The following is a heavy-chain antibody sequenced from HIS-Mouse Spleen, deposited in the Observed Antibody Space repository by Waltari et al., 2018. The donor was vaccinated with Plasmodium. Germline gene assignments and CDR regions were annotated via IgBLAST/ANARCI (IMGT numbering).Heavy chain of an antibody. CDR1: GFTFSSYG. Sequence: VQLVESGGGLVQPGGSLRLSCAASGFTFSSYGMHWVRQAPGKGRDWVAVIWYDGSNKYYADSVKGRFTISRDNSKNTLYLQMNSLRAEDTVVYYCAKEEGNWNDDDAFDIWGQGTMVTVSS. V-gene: IGHV3-33*06. CDR3: AKEEGNWNDDDAFDI. D-gene: IGHD1-1*01. CDR2: IWYDGSNK. J-gene: IGHJ3*02.